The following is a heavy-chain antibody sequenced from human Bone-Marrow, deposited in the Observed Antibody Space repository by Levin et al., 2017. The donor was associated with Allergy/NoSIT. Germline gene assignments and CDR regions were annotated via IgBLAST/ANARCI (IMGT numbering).Heavy chain of an antibody. CDR2: VWYDGGKK. CDR3: AREELWYGGNNKYIYSGMDV. D-gene: IGHD1/OR15-1a*01. CDR1: GFSFASFG. J-gene: IGHJ6*02. Sequence: GESLKISCAASGFSFASFGMHWVRQAPGKGLEWVAVVWYDGGKKHYADSVKGRFTISRDNSKNTLFLQMDSLRAEDAAGYYCAREELWYGGNNKYIYSGMDVWRQGTTVIVSS. V-gene: IGHV3-33*01.